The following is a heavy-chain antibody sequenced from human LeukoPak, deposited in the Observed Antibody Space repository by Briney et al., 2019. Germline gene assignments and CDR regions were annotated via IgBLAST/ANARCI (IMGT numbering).Heavy chain of an antibody. Sequence: SVKVSCKASGYTFTSYYINWVRQPTGQGLEWMGWMNHNSGNNGYAQMFQGRVTIIRNTSINTAYMELSILNSEDNAVYYVARGLPYYDFWGGYPFDPWGQGTLVTVS. V-gene: IGHV1-8*03. CDR3: ARGLPYYDFWGGYPFDP. D-gene: IGHD3-3*01. CDR1: GYTFTSYY. CDR2: MNHNSGNN. J-gene: IGHJ5*02.